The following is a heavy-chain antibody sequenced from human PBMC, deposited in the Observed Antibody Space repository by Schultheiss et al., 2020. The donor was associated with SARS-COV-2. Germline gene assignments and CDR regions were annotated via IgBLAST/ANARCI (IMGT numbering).Heavy chain of an antibody. CDR3: ARALAAGTNYYYNYYGMDV. V-gene: IGHV4-34*01. J-gene: IGHJ6*02. Sequence: SETLSLTCAVYGGSFSGYYWSWIRQPPGKGLEWIGEINHSGSTNYNPSLKSRVTISVDTSKNQFSLKLSSVTAADTAVYYCARALAAGTNYYYNYYGMDVWGQGTTVTVSS. CDR2: INHSGST. CDR1: GGSFSGYY. D-gene: IGHD6-13*01.